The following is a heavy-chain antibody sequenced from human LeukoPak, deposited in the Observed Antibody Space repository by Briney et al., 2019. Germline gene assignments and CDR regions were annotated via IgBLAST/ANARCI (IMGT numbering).Heavy chain of an antibody. J-gene: IGHJ4*02. CDR3: ARSLPGFY. CDR1: GFTVSSNY. Sequence: GESLRLSCAASGFTVSSNYMNWVRQAPGRGLELVSVIYNGGYTYYADSVKCRFTMSRDNSKNTLYLQMNSLRAEDTAVYDCARSLPGFYWGQGTLVTVSS. V-gene: IGHV3-66*01. CDR2: IYNGGYT.